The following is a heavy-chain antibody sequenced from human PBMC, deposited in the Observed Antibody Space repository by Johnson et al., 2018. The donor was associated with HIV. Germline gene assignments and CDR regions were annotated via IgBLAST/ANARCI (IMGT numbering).Heavy chain of an antibody. CDR2: IHTGGGT. J-gene: IGHJ3*02. CDR1: GFTVSSNY. CDR3: ARECSGGSCYPLDHDAFDI. Sequence: VQLVESGGGLVQPGGSLRLSCAASGFTVSSNYMRWVRQAPGKGLEWVSVIHTGGGTYSADSVKGRFTMSRDNSKNTLYLQMNSLRAEDTAVYYCARECSGGSCYPLDHDAFDIWGQGTMVTVSS. V-gene: IGHV3-66*02. D-gene: IGHD2-15*01.